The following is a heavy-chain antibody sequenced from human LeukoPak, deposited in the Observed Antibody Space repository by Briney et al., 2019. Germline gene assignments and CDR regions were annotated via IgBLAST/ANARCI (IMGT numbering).Heavy chain of an antibody. CDR2: IHHSGST. Sequence: SETLSLTCTVSGGSISSYYWSWIRQPPGKGLEWIGYIHHSGSTNYNPSLKSRVTISVDTSKNQFSLKLSSVTSADTAVYYCARGELVLRFLEWFTPFDPWGQGTLVTVSS. D-gene: IGHD3-3*01. CDR1: GGSISSYY. CDR3: ARGELVLRFLEWFTPFDP. V-gene: IGHV4-59*08. J-gene: IGHJ5*02.